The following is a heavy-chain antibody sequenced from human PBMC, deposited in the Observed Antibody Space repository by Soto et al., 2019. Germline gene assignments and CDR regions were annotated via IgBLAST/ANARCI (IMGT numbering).Heavy chain of an antibody. CDR3: ATSSPGGGGQYVDAFDL. J-gene: IGHJ3*01. Sequence: QVRLVQSGPEVKKPGASVKVSCKASNYAFTYNAINWVRQAPGHGLEWMGWIGPNSGSTNYAQDLQGRVTMNTDTSTNTAYKEPRSLRSDDTAIYYCATSSPGGGGQYVDAFDLWGQGTLVTVSS. CDR2: IGPNSGST. CDR1: NYAFTYNA. V-gene: IGHV1-18*01. D-gene: IGHD3-16*01.